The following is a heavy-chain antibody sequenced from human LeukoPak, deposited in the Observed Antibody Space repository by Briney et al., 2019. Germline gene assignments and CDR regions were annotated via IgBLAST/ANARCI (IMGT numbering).Heavy chain of an antibody. V-gene: IGHV4-39*01. Sequence: GSLRLSCAASGFTFRTYWMHWVRQAPGKGLEWIGSIYYRGSTYHNPSLKSRVTMSVDTSKNQFSLRLSSMTAADTAVYYCARHAPSAKGDYWGQGTLVTVTS. CDR1: GFTFRTYW. J-gene: IGHJ4*02. CDR2: IYYRGST. CDR3: ARHAPSAKGDY.